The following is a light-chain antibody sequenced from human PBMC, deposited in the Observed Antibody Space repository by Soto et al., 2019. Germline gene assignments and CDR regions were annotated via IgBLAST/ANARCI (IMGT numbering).Light chain of an antibody. J-gene: IGKJ1*01. CDR1: QTLLHENGCFY. V-gene: IGKV2-28*01. Sequence: EIVRTQSPISLSVTPGEPASIACRASQTLLHENGCFYLGWYLQKPGQPSQLLINLCSSRASGVPDRCSGSRAGTDFTLKISRVEAEDVGVYCCMQSLQTPPWTFGQGTKVEIK. CDR2: LCS. CDR3: MQSLQTPPWT.